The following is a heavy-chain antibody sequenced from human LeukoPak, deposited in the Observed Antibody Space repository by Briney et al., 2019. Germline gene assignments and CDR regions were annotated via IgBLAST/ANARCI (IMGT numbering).Heavy chain of an antibody. CDR1: GFTFSSYA. Sequence: GGSLRLSCAASGFTFSSYAMSWVRQAPGKGLEWVSAISGSGGSTYYADSVKGRFTISRDNSKNTLYLQMNSLRAEDTAVYYCAKDLWMATINYYMDVWGRGTTVTVSS. CDR2: ISGSGGST. J-gene: IGHJ6*03. D-gene: IGHD5-24*01. CDR3: AKDLWMATINYYMDV. V-gene: IGHV3-23*01.